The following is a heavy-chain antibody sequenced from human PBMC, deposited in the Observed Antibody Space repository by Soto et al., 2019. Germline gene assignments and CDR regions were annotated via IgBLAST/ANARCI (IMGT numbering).Heavy chain of an antibody. Sequence: SETLSLTCTVAGGSISSSSYYLGWIRQPPGKGLEWIGSIYYSGSTYYNPSLKSRVTISVDTSKNQFSLKLSSVTAADTAVYYCARINTYYYDSSGYFLGPWGQGTLVTVSS. D-gene: IGHD3-22*01. J-gene: IGHJ5*02. CDR1: GGSISSSSYY. CDR2: IYYSGST. CDR3: ARINTYYYDSSGYFLGP. V-gene: IGHV4-39*01.